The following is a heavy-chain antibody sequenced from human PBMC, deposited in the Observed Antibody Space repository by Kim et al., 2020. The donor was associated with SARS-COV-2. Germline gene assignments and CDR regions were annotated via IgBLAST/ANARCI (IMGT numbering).Heavy chain of an antibody. D-gene: IGHD4-17*01. Sequence: SETLSLTCTVSGGSISSSSYYWGWIRQPPGKGLEWIVSIYYSGSTYYNPSLKSRVTISVDTSKNQFSLKLSSVTAADTAVYYCARTVDGDETVDYWGQGTLVTVSS. CDR3: ARTVDGDETVDY. V-gene: IGHV4-39*01. J-gene: IGHJ4*02. CDR2: IYYSGST. CDR1: GGSISSSSYY.